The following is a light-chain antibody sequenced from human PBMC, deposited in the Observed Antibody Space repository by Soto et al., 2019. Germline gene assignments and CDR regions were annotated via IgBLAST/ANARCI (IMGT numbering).Light chain of an antibody. CDR1: QSVSRPY. CDR3: QQYDGSPPFT. J-gene: IGKJ3*01. Sequence: EIVLTQSPGTLSLSPGERATLSCRASQSVSRPYLAWYQQKPGQAPRLLIYGASSRATGIPDRFSGSGSGTDFTLTISKLEPEDSAVYYCQQYDGSPPFTFGPGTKVDIK. CDR2: GAS. V-gene: IGKV3-20*01.